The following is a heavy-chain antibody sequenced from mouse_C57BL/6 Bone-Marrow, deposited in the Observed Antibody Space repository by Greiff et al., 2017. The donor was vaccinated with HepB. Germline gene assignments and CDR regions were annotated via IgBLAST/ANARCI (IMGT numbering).Heavy chain of an antibody. D-gene: IGHD1-1*01. CDR2: ISSGGDYI. CDR1: GFTFSSYA. V-gene: IGHV5-9-1*02. CDR3: TIDCPYYYGSSPYWYFDV. Sequence: EVHLVESGEGLVKPGGSLKLSCAASGFTFSSYAMSWVRQTPEKRLEWVAYISSGGDYIYYADTVKGRFTISRDNARNTLYLQMSSLMSEDTAMYYCTIDCPYYYGSSPYWYFDVWGTGTTVTVSS. J-gene: IGHJ1*03.